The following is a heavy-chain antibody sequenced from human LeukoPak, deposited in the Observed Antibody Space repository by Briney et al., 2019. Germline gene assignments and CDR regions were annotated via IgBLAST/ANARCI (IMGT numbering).Heavy chain of an antibody. V-gene: IGHV4-4*02. D-gene: IGHD6-13*01. CDR2: INHSGST. J-gene: IGHJ5*02. CDR1: GGSLSSSDW. Sequence: SGTLSLICDVSGGSLSSSDWWSWVRQSPGKGLEWIGVINHSGSTNYNWSLKSRVTISVDTSKNQFSLTLSSVTAADTAVYYCATRPDIASTGPGWFDPWGQGTLVTVSS. CDR3: ATRPDIASTGPGWFDP.